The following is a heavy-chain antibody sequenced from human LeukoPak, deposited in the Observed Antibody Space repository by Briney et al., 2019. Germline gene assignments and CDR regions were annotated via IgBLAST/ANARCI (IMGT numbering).Heavy chain of an antibody. CDR3: ARCRRRYGSGSYNW. V-gene: IGHV4-39*07. J-gene: IGHJ4*02. CDR2: MYYTGST. Sequence: SETLSLTCIVSGGAISSGSYYWGWIRQPPGKGLEWIGSMYYTGSTYNNPSLKSRVTISVDTSKNQFSLKLSSVTAADTAVYYCARCRRRYGSGSYNWWGQGTLVTVSS. CDR1: GGAISSGSYY. D-gene: IGHD3-10*01.